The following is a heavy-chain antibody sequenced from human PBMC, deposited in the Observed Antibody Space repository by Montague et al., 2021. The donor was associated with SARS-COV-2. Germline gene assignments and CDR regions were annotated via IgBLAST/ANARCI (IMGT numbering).Heavy chain of an antibody. J-gene: IGHJ2*01. D-gene: IGHD3-16*01. Sequence: SETLSFTCSVSGGSISGHYWSWIRQPPGKGLEWIGNFDHSGNTKYNPSLKSRATISVDTSKNQFALRLSSVTAADTAVYYCAREFRIELWQTNWYFGLWGRGTLVTVSS. CDR3: AREFRIELWQTNWYFGL. CDR1: GGSISGHY. CDR2: FDHSGNT. V-gene: IGHV4-59*11.